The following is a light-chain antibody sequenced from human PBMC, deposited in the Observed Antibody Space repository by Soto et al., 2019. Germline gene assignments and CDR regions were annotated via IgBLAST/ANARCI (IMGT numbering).Light chain of an antibody. J-gene: IGLJ7*01. CDR3: GTWDSSLSAHAV. V-gene: IGLV1-51*02. Sequence: QSVLTQPPSVSAAPGQKVTISCSGSSSNIGNNYVSWYQQLPGTAPKLLIYENNKRPSGIPDRFSGSKSGTSATLGITGLQTGDEADYYCGTWDSSLSAHAVFGGGTQLPSS. CDR2: ENN. CDR1: SSNIGNNY.